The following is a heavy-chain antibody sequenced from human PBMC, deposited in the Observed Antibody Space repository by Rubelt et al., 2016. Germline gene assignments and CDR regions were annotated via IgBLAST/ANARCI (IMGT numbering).Heavy chain of an antibody. CDR3: VKDMDSGWFEDSGVDS. V-gene: IGHV3-9*01. D-gene: IGHD3-10*01. CDR2: INWSSKRL. J-gene: IGHJ5*01. Sequence: EVQLVESGGGLVQPGRSLRLSCAASGFSFDDYGMHWVRQAPGKGLEWVSGINWSSKRLGYADSVKGRFTISRDNAKSSLDLQMNSLRIEDTALYYCVKDMDSGWFEDSGVDSWGQGILVIVSS. CDR1: GFSFDDYG.